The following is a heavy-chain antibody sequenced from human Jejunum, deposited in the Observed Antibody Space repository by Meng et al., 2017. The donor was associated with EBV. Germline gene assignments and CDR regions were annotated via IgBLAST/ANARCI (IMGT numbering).Heavy chain of an antibody. CDR1: GFTFSDHY. Sequence: EGQLVESGGGLVQPGGSLRLSCAGSGFTFSDHYIDWVRLAPGKGLEWVGRVRHKRDGSTTEYGASVTGRFTISRDDSKNSVYLQMNSLKTEDTAVYYCARSVYWLLDYWGQGTLVTVSS. V-gene: IGHV3-72*01. CDR2: VRHKRDGSTT. CDR3: ARSVYWLLDY. D-gene: IGHD2-15*01. J-gene: IGHJ4*02.